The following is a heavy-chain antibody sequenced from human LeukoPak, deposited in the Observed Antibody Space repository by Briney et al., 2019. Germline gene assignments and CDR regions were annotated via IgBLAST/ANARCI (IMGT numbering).Heavy chain of an antibody. D-gene: IGHD6-13*01. V-gene: IGHV4-59*01. Sequence: KPSETLSLTCTVSGASISNYDWSWIRQPPGKGLEWIGYVYYSGGTNYNPSLKSRVTISVDTSKNQFSLHLNSVTAADTAVYYCTRDLWGAGGTNYWGHGTLVTVSS. CDR1: GASISNYD. CDR3: TRDLWGAGGTNY. J-gene: IGHJ4*01. CDR2: VYYSGGT.